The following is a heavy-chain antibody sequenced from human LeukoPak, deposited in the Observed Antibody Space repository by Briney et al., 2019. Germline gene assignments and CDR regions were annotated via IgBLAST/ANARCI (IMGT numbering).Heavy chain of an antibody. Sequence: SQTLSLTCTVSGGSISSGDYYWSWIRQPLGKGLEWIGYIYYSGSTYYNPSLKSRVTISVDTSKNQFSLKLSSVTAADTAVYYCARDPVGVYDSSSYYFHFDYWGQGTLVTVSS. V-gene: IGHV4-30-4*01. J-gene: IGHJ4*02. CDR1: GGSISSGDYY. CDR2: IYYSGST. CDR3: ARDPVGVYDSSSYYFHFDY. D-gene: IGHD3-22*01.